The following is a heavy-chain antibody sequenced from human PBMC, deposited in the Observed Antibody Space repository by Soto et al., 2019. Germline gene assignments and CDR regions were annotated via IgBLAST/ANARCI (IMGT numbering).Heavy chain of an antibody. V-gene: IGHV5-10-1*01. CDR2: IDPSDSYT. Sequence: GESLKISCKGSGYSFTSYWISWVRQMPGKGLEWMGRIDPSDSYTNYSPSFQGHVTISADKSIITASLQWSSLKASDTAMYYCARHPNMSTITGHYYYGMDFWGQGTTVIVSS. CDR1: GYSFTSYW. J-gene: IGHJ6*02. D-gene: IGHD5-12*01. CDR3: ARHPNMSTITGHYYYGMDF.